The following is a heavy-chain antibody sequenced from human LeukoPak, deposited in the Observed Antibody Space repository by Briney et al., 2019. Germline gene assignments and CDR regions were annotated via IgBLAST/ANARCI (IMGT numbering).Heavy chain of an antibody. CDR2: INSSSSTI. CDR1: GFTFCSFS. D-gene: IGHD3-16*01. Sequence: GGSVRLSCAASGFTFCSFSMIWLRQAPGKGREGGLYINSSSSTIYYADSVKGRFTISRDNAKNSLYLQMNSLRDEDTAVYYCARESYDYIWGSYYLDYWGQGTLVTVSS. V-gene: IGHV3-48*02. CDR3: ARESYDYIWGSYYLDY. J-gene: IGHJ4*02.